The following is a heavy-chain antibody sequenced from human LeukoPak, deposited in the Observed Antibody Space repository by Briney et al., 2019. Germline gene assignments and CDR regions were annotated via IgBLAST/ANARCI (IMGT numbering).Heavy chain of an antibody. D-gene: IGHD5-24*01. CDR3: ARVGGGYNWDYYYYYMDV. Sequence: ASVKVSCKASGYTFTSYDINWVRQATGQGLEWMGWMNPNSGNTGYAQKFQGRVTMTRSTSISTAYMELSSLRSEDTAVYYCARVGGGYNWDYYYYYMDVWGKGTTVTVSS. J-gene: IGHJ6*03. V-gene: IGHV1-8*01. CDR1: GYTFTSYD. CDR2: MNPNSGNT.